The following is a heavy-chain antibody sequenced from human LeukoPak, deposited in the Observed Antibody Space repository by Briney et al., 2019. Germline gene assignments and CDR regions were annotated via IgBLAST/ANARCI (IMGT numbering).Heavy chain of an antibody. CDR2: IYYSGST. J-gene: IGHJ3*02. D-gene: IGHD3-9*01. Sequence: PSETLSLTCTVSGGSISSYYWSWIRQPTGKGLEWIGYIYYSGSTNYNPSLKSRVTISVDTSKNQFSLKLSSVTAADTAIYYCARDGAVDILTGYGAFYIWGQGTMVIVS. CDR1: GGSISSYY. V-gene: IGHV4-59*01. CDR3: ARDGAVDILTGYGAFYI.